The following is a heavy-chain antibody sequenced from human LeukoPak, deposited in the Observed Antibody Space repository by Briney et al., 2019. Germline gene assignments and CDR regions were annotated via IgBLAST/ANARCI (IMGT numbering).Heavy chain of an antibody. D-gene: IGHD1-14*01. Sequence: SETLSLTCTVSGSSISSYFCTWIRQPAGKGLEWIGRIHTSGSTNYNPSLKSRVTMSVGTSKNQFSLKLSSVTAADTAVYYCARDPEGHGNYFDYWGQGALVTVSS. CDR1: GSSISSYF. CDR3: ARDPEGHGNYFDY. CDR2: IHTSGST. J-gene: IGHJ4*02. V-gene: IGHV4-4*07.